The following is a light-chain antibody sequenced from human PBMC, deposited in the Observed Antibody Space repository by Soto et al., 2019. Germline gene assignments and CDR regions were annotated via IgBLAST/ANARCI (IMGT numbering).Light chain of an antibody. V-gene: IGLV2-14*01. CDR1: SSDVGGYNY. Sequence: ALTQPASVSGSPGQSITISCTGTSSDVGGYNYVSWYQQHPGKAPKLMIYDVSNRPSGVSNRFSGSKSGNTASLTISGLQAEDEADYYCSSYTSSSKVVFGGGTKLTVL. CDR2: DVS. CDR3: SSYTSSSKVV. J-gene: IGLJ2*01.